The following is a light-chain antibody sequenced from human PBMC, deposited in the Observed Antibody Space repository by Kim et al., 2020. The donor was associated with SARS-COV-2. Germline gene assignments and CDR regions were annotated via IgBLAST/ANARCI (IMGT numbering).Light chain of an antibody. CDR1: RRRSYS. CDR3: NSRDSSGSHLYGV. CDR2: CKN. J-gene: IGLJ2*01. Sequence: GQTGRIRCQGGRRRSYSTSWDQQKPGQAPVLVIYCKNNRPSRIPDRFSGSRSGNTATLTITGAQAEDEADYDCNSRDSSGSHLYGVFGGGTQLTVL. V-gene: IGLV3-19*01.